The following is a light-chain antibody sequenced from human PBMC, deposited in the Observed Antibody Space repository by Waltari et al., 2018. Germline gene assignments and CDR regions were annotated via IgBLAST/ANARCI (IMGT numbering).Light chain of an antibody. CDR3: QLLNSYQWT. V-gene: IGKV1-9*01. J-gene: IGKJ1*01. Sequence: IQLTKSPSSLSASVGDRVRITCRASQGINNYLAWYQQKPGKAPKLLIYAASTLQSGVPSRVSGSGSGTDFTLTISSLQPEDFATYYCQLLNSYQWTFGQGTKVEIK. CDR1: QGINNY. CDR2: AAS.